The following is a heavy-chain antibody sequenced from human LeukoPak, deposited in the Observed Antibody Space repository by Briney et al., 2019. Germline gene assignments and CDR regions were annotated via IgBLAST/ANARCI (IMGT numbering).Heavy chain of an antibody. CDR3: ARDPARSFDI. D-gene: IGHD4-17*01. CDR2: IWSDGTNT. V-gene: IGHV3-33*01. J-gene: IGHJ3*02. Sequence: GGSLRLSCAASGFVFSYHGMHWVRQAPGKGLEWVAAIWSDGTNTNYADSVKGRFTISRDISKNTLYLQLNSLRAEDTAVYCCARDPARSFDIWGQGTMVTVSS. CDR1: GFVFSYHG.